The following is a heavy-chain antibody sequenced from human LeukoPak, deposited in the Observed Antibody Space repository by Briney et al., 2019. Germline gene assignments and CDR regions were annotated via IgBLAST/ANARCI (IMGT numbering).Heavy chain of an antibody. CDR2: INPNSGGT. CDR1: GYTFTGYY. J-gene: IGHJ4*02. Sequence: ASVKVSCKASGYTFTGYYMHWVRQAPGQGLEWMGWINPNSGGTNYAQKFQGRVTMTRDTCISTAYMELSRLRSDDTAVYYCARDYEYSSGWYEVDYWGQGTLVTVSS. V-gene: IGHV1-2*02. D-gene: IGHD6-19*01. CDR3: ARDYEYSSGWYEVDY.